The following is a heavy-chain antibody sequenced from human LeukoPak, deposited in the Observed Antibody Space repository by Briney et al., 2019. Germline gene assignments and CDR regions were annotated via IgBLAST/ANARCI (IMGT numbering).Heavy chain of an antibody. D-gene: IGHD3-3*01. Sequence: GASVKVSCKASGGTFSSYATSWVRQAPGQGLEWMGRIIPILGIANYAQKFQGRVTITADKSTSTAYMELSSLRSEDTAVYYCARDRLDDFWSGYSQHYYYYYGMDVWGQGTTVTVSS. J-gene: IGHJ6*02. CDR2: IIPILGIA. CDR1: GGTFSSYA. CDR3: ARDRLDDFWSGYSQHYYYYYGMDV. V-gene: IGHV1-69*04.